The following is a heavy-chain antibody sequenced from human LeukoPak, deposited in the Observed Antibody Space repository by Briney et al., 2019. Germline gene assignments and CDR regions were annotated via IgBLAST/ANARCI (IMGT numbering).Heavy chain of an antibody. J-gene: IGHJ4*02. CDR2: IYYSWST. Sequence: PSETLSLTCAVYGGSISSSSHYWGWILQPPGKGLEWIGSIYYSWSTYYNPSLKSRVTISVETSKNQFSLKLSTVTAADTAVYYCARSSLDGYFDYWGQGTLVTVAS. CDR1: GGSISSSSHY. CDR3: ARSSLDGYFDY. V-gene: IGHV4-39*01. D-gene: IGHD3-3*01.